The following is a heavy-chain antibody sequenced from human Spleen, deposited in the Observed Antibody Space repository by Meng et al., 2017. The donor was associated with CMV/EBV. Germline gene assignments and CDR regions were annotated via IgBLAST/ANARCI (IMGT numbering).Heavy chain of an antibody. CDR1: GFTFSNAW. Sequence: SGFTFSNAWMSWVRQAPGKGLEWVGRIKSNSDGATADYAAPVKGRFTLSRDDSKKTLSLQMNSLKTEDTAVYYCTANPPTTVGWYFHLWGRGTLVTVSS. J-gene: IGHJ2*01. D-gene: IGHD4-23*01. V-gene: IGHV3-15*01. CDR2: IKSNSDGATA. CDR3: TANPPTTVGWYFHL.